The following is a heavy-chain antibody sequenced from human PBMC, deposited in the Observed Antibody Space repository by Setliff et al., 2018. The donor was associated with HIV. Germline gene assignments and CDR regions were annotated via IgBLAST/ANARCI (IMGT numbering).Heavy chain of an antibody. V-gene: IGHV1-2*02. D-gene: IGHD3-10*01. J-gene: IGHJ4*02. CDR2: IHGNSGAT. CDR3: ARGGDDSGPGTWTFDF. CDR1: GYTFSDYY. Sequence: ASVKVSCKASGYTFSDYYLHWVRQAPGQGLEWMGWIHGNSGATNYAQKFRGRVTMTRDTSTYTAYMELTRLRSDDTAVYSCARGGDDSGPGTWTFDFWGQGARVTVSS.